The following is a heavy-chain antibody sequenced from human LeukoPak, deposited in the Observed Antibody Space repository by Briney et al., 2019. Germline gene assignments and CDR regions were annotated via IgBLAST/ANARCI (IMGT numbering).Heavy chain of an antibody. CDR3: ARDEGAFDI. Sequence: SETLSLTCTVSGGSITSSRYYWGWIRQPAGKGLEWIGRIYTSGSTNYNPSLKSRVTMSVDTSKNQFSLKLSSVTAADTAVYYCARDEGAFDIWGQGTMVTVSS. CDR1: GGSITSSRYY. V-gene: IGHV4-61*02. J-gene: IGHJ3*02. CDR2: IYTSGST.